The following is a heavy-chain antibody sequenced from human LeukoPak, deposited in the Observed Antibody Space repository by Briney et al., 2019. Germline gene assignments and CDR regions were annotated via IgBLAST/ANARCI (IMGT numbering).Heavy chain of an antibody. V-gene: IGHV3-11*06. J-gene: IGHJ3*01. CDR1: GFTFSDYY. CDR2: ISSSSSYT. Sequence: GGSLRLSCAASGFTFSDYYMSWIRQAPGKGLEWVSYISSSSSYTNYADSVKGRFTISRDNAKNSLYLQMNSLRAEDTAVYYCARVHIVVVPDAFDLWGQGTMVTVSS. D-gene: IGHD2-21*01. CDR3: ARVHIVVVPDAFDL.